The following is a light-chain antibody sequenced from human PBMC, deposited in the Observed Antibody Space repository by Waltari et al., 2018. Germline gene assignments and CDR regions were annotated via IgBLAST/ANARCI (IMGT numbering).Light chain of an antibody. CDR2: DIY. J-gene: IGLJ3*02. CDR1: SRAFGYYEY. Sequence: QSALTQPRSVSGPPGQASPMSCTGTSRAFGYYEYGAWSQQHPGKSHKLIVHDIYSRPSGVPDRFAASKSGNTAPLTISGLQADDEADYYCCSYTGRKTWVFGGGTKVTVL. V-gene: IGLV2-11*01. CDR3: CSYTGRKTWV.